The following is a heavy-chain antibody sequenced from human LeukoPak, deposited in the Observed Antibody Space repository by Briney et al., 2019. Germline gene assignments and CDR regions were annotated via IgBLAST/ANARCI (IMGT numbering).Heavy chain of an antibody. CDR3: ARDLGPIVGATDWFDP. J-gene: IGHJ5*02. D-gene: IGHD1-26*01. CDR2: IIPIFGTA. Sequence: ASVKVSCKASGGTFSSYAISWVRQAPGQGLEWVGGIIPIFGTANYAQKFQGRVTITTDESTSTAYMELSSLRSEDTAVYYCARDLGPIVGATDWFDPWGQGTLVTVSP. CDR1: GGTFSSYA. V-gene: IGHV1-69*05.